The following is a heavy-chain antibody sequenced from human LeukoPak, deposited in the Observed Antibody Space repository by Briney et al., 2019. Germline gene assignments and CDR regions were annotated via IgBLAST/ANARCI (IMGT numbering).Heavy chain of an antibody. CDR2: INHSGST. J-gene: IGHJ5*02. V-gene: IGHV4-34*01. CDR1: GGSFSGYY. CDR3: ARLRSFRIAVAGIKVSGFDP. D-gene: IGHD6-19*01. Sequence: SETLSLTCAVYGGSFSGYYWSWIRQPPGKGLEWIGEINHSGSTNYNPSLKSRVTISVDTSKNQFSLKLSSVTAAVTAVYYCARLRSFRIAVAGIKVSGFDPWGQGTLVTVSS.